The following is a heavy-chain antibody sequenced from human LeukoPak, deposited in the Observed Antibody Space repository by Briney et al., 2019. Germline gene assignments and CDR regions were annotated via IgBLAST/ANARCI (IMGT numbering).Heavy chain of an antibody. CDR2: IFSSGSS. D-gene: IGHD5-24*01. J-gene: IGHJ4*02. Sequence: SETLSLTCTVSGGSISNYYWSWIRQPPGKALEYIGYIFSSGSSHYNPSLKSRVTMSVDTSKDQLSLKLSSVTAADTAVYYCARHDSSGYNFLDYWGQGTLVTVSS. V-gene: IGHV4-59*08. CDR3: ARHDSSGYNFLDY. CDR1: GGSISNYY.